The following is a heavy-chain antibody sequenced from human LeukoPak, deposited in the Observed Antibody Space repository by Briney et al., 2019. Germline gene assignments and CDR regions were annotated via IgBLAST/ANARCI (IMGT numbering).Heavy chain of an antibody. CDR2: ISLAGRT. CDR1: GGSITTTNY. D-gene: IGHD1-26*01. CDR3: SRESGPFCPFGH. V-gene: IGHV4-4*02. Sequence: SETLSLTCGVSGGSITTTNYWCWVRQPPGGGLEWIGEISLAGRTRYNPSLQSRVHISIDESKNHLYLNLASVTAADTAVYYCSRESGPFCPFGHWGQGTLVAVTS. J-gene: IGHJ4*02.